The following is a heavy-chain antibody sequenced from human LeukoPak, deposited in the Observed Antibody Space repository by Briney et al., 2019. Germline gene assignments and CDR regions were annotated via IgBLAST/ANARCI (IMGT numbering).Heavy chain of an antibody. CDR3: VKGGYGSGSYYQYFDY. J-gene: IGHJ4*02. CDR1: GFTFSSYA. CDR2: ISSNGGST. D-gene: IGHD3-10*01. V-gene: IGHV3-64D*06. Sequence: SGGSLRLSCSASGFTFSSYAMHWVRRAPGKGLEYVSAISSNGGSTYYADSVKGRFTISRDNSKNTLYLQMSSLRAEDTAVYYCVKGGYGSGSYYQYFDYWGQGTLVTVSS.